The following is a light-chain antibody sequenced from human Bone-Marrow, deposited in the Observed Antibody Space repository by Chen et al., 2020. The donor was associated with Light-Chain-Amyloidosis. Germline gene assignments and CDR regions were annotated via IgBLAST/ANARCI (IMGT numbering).Light chain of an antibody. CDR3: CSYAGDSWV. Sequence: QSALTQPPSASGSPGQSVTISCTGTNSDVGRYDYVSWYQQHPGKAPKFLIYEVIKRSSGVPGRCSGSKSGNTACLTVSGLQAEDESDYYCCSYAGDSWVFGGGTKLTVL. CDR2: EVI. V-gene: IGLV2-8*01. J-gene: IGLJ3*02. CDR1: NSDVGRYDY.